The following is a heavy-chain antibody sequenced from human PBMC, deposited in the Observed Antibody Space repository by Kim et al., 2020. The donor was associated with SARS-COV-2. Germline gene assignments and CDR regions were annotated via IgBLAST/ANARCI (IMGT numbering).Heavy chain of an antibody. J-gene: IGHJ4*02. Sequence: TIYAQKLQGRVTLTKATSTSTVYIQLSSLRSEDTAVYYCARDGDRWNFDYWGQGALVTVSS. D-gene: IGHD7-27*01. V-gene: IGHV1-46*01. CDR2: T. CDR3: ARDGDRWNFDY.